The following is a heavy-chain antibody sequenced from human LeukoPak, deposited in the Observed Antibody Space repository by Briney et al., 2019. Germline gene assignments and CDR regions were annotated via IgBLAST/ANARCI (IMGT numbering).Heavy chain of an antibody. CDR1: GYTFTNYT. CDR3: TRGRDTTGYFVY. D-gene: IGHD3-22*01. V-gene: IGHV7-4-1*02. Sequence: ASVKVSCTASGYTFTNYTINWVRLAPGQGLGWMGWIDTNTGNPTYAQGFAGRFVFSLDTSVTTTYLQISSLKAEDTAVYFCTRGRDTTGYFVYWGQGTLVTVSS. CDR2: IDTNTGNP. J-gene: IGHJ4*02.